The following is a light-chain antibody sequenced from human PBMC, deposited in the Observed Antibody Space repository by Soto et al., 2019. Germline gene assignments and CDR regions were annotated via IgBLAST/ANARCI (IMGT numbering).Light chain of an antibody. V-gene: IGKV3-20*01. CDR3: QQYGSSPQT. CDR1: QSVSSSY. Sequence: EIVLTQSPGTLSLSPGERVTLSCRASQSVSSSYLAWYQQKPGQAPRLLIYGASSRATGIPDRFSGSGSGTDFTLTISRLEPEDFAVHYCQQYGSSPQTFGQGTKVDIK. J-gene: IGKJ1*01. CDR2: GAS.